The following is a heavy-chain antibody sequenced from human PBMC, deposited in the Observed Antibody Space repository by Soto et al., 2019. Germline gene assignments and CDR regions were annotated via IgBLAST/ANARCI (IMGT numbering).Heavy chain of an antibody. CDR3: ASSPPAMVAPNI. CDR1: GGSVSIYS. J-gene: IGHJ4*02. CDR2: VYYSGST. V-gene: IGHV4-59*02. Sequence: SETLSITCTLSGGSVSIYSWNWVRQPPGKGLEWIGYVYYSGSTHYNPSLKSRVTISLDTSKNQFSLKLTSVTAADTAMHFCASSPPAMVAPNIWGQGTMVTVSS. D-gene: IGHD5-18*01.